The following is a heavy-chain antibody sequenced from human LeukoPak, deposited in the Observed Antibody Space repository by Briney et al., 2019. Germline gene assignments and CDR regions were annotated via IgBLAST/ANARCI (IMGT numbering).Heavy chain of an antibody. CDR1: GFTVSSNY. J-gene: IGHJ6*02. CDR3: AKAVREYSSSWSPKDGMDV. Sequence: PGGSLRLSCAASGFTVSSNYMSWVRQAPGKGLEWVSAISGSGGSTYYADSVKGRFTISRDNSKNTLYLQMNSLRAEDTAVYYCAKAVREYSSSWSPKDGMDVWGQGTTVTVSS. D-gene: IGHD6-13*01. V-gene: IGHV3-23*01. CDR2: ISGSGGST.